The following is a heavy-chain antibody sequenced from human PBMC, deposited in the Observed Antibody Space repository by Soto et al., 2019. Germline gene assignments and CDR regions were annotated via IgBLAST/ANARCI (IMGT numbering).Heavy chain of an antibody. Sequence: PGGSLRLSCAASGFTFSSYAMSWVRQAPGKGLEWVSAISGSGGSTYYADSVKGRFTISRDNSKNTLYLQMNSLRAEDTAVYYCARDNRYNWNSLAFDIWGQGTMVTVSS. V-gene: IGHV3-23*01. D-gene: IGHD1-7*01. CDR3: ARDNRYNWNSLAFDI. J-gene: IGHJ3*02. CDR2: ISGSGGST. CDR1: GFTFSSYA.